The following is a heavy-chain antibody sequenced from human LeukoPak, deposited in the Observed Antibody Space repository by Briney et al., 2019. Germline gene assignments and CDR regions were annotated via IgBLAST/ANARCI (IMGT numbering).Heavy chain of an antibody. J-gene: IGHJ5*02. V-gene: IGHV1-2*02. CDR2: INPNSGGT. CDR1: GYTFTGYY. D-gene: IGHD1-1*01. Sequence: ASVKVSCKASGYTFTGYYMHWVRQAPGQGLEWMGWINPNSGGTNYAQKFQGRATMTRDTSISTAYMELSRLRSDDTAVYYCARGTGTTGGDWFDPWGQGTLVTVSS. CDR3: ARGTGTTGGDWFDP.